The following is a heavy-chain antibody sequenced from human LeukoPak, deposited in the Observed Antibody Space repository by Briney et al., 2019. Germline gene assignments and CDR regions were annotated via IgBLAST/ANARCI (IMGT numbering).Heavy chain of an antibody. J-gene: IGHJ4*02. Sequence: GGSLRLSCAASGFTFSSYAMHWVRQAPGKGLEWVAVISYDGGNKYYADSVKGRFTISRDNSKNTLSLQMNSLRAEDTAVYYCARDNRVATFSLDYWGQGTLVTVSS. CDR2: ISYDGGNK. CDR1: GFTFSSYA. D-gene: IGHD5-12*01. V-gene: IGHV3-30*04. CDR3: ARDNRVATFSLDY.